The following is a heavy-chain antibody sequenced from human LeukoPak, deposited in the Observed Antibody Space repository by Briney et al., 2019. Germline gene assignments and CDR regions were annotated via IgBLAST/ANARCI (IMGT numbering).Heavy chain of an antibody. V-gene: IGHV3-23*01. J-gene: IGHJ4*02. CDR2: ISPAGGSI. D-gene: IGHD2-15*01. CDR3: AKRHCSGGSCSSGVDY. Sequence: GGSLRLSCAASGFTFSTYAMSWVRQAPGKGLEWVSLISPAGGSIYYADSVKGRFTISRDNSENTLYLQMSSLRTEDTAVNYCAKRHCSGGSCSSGVDYWGQGTLVTVSS. CDR1: GFTFSTYA.